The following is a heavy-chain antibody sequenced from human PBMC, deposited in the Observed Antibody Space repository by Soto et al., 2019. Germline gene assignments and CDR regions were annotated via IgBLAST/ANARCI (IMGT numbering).Heavy chain of an antibody. CDR1: GFTFSSHN. Sequence: EVQLVESGGGLVHPGGSLRLSCAASGFTFSSHNMNWVRQAPGQGLERVSYISSSGNFIYYADSVKGRFTISRDNAKNSLYLQTNSLRAEDTAVYYCARDERGGTARYWDIDLWGRGTLVTVSS. V-gene: IGHV3-48*01. J-gene: IGHJ2*01. CDR3: ARDERGGTARYWDIDL. CDR2: ISSSGNFI. D-gene: IGHD2-15*01.